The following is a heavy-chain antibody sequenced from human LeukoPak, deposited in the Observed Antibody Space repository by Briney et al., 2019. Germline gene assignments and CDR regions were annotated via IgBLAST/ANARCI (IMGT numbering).Heavy chain of an antibody. V-gene: IGHV3-23*01. CDR2: ISGSGGST. D-gene: IGHD3-10*01. CDR1: GFTFSSYA. J-gene: IGHJ4*02. Sequence: GGSLRLSCAASGFTFSSYAMSWVRQAPGKGLEWVSAISGSGGSTYYADSVKGRFTISRDNSKNTLYLQMDSLRAEDTAVYYCAKHSYYGSEYYRGQGTLVTVSS. CDR3: AKHSYYGSEYY.